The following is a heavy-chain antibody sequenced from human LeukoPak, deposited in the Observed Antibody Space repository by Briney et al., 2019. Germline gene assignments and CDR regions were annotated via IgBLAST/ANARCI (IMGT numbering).Heavy chain of an antibody. V-gene: IGHV3-23*01. D-gene: IGHD2-2*03. CDR3: AKDYLDIVVVPVALDAFDI. J-gene: IGHJ3*02. Sequence: FTFSRDNSKNTLYLQMNSLRAEDTAVYYCAKDYLDIVVVPVALDAFDIWGQGTMVTVSS.